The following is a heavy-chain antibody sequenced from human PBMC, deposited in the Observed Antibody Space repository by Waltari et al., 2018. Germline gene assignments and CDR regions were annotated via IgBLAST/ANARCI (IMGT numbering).Heavy chain of an antibody. J-gene: IGHJ4*02. CDR2: ISDGGGII. CDR1: GFTFSTDV. V-gene: IGHV3-23*01. Sequence: EVQLLESGGGWVQTGGYLSLSCATSGFTFSTDVMNWVGQAPGKGLEWVSSISDGGGIINYADSVKGRFTISRDNSKNTVYLQMKSLRAEDTAVYYCARGSGVDYWGQGTLVTISS. D-gene: IGHD7-27*01. CDR3: ARGSGVDY.